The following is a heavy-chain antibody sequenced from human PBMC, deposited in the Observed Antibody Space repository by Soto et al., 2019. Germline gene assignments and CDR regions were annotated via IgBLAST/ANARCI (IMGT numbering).Heavy chain of an antibody. CDR1: GFTFRSYV. CDR3: ARWGTTGGLDV. Sequence: QVQLVESGGGVVQPGSSLRVSCVGSGFTFRSYVIHWVRQAPGKGPEWVALTSYDGSDKYYDDSVRGRFTISRDNSRNSVYLQMDSLRLEDTALYYCARWGTTGGLDVWGQGTLVSVSS. J-gene: IGHJ1*01. CDR2: TSYDGSDK. D-gene: IGHD3-16*01. V-gene: IGHV3-33*05.